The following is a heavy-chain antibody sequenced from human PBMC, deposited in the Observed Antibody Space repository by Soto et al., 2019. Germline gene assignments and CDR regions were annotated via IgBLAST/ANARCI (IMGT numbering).Heavy chain of an antibody. CDR3: ARTLAFSSGWYVFGY. CDR1: GDAFSTYA. CDR2: ILPVFGRA. V-gene: IGHV1-69*01. Sequence: QVQLVQSGAEVKKPGSPLTVSCKYSGDAFSTYAINWVRQAPGQGLEWMGGILPVFGRANYAQKFQGRVTIPADESTSIAYLELNSLRSEETALYYCARTLAFSSGWYVFGYWGQGTLVTVSS. J-gene: IGHJ4*02. D-gene: IGHD6-19*01.